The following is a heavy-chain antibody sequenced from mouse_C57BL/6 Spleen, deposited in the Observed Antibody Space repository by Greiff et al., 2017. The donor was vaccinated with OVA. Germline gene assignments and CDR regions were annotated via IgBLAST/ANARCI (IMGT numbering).Heavy chain of an antibody. J-gene: IGHJ2*01. Sequence: EVHLVESGGGLVKPGGSLKLSCAASGFTFSSYAMSWVRQTPEKRLEWVATISDGGSYTYYPDNVKGRFTISRDNAKNNLYLQRSHLKSEDTAMYYCARGGETAQANYFDYWGQGTTLTVSS. CDR3: ARGGETAQANYFDY. CDR2: ISDGGSYT. V-gene: IGHV5-4*01. CDR1: GFTFSSYA. D-gene: IGHD3-2*02.